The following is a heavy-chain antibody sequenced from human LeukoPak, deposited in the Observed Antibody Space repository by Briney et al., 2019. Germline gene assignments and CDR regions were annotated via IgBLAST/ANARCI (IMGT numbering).Heavy chain of an antibody. CDR2: ISAYNGNT. J-gene: IGHJ3*02. Sequence: ASVKVPCKASGYTFTSYGISWVRQAPGQGLEWMGWISAYNGNTNYAQKLQGRVTMTTDTSTSTAYMELRSLRSDDTAVYYCARGLRDFWSGYRTFDIWGQGTMVTVSS. V-gene: IGHV1-18*01. CDR1: GYTFTSYG. D-gene: IGHD3-3*01. CDR3: ARGLRDFWSGYRTFDI.